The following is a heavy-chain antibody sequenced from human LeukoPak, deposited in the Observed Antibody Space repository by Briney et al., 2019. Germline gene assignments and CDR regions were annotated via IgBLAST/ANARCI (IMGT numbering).Heavy chain of an antibody. J-gene: IGHJ4*02. V-gene: IGHV4-4*07. D-gene: IGHD1/OR15-1a*01. CDR3: ARGEHSVDS. CDR2: IYSSGYT. Sequence: SETLSLTCTVSGGAIRSHYWNWIRQPAGKGLEWIGRIYSSGYTNDNPFLKSRITMSVDMTKNQFSLRLNSVTAADTAVYYCARGEHSVDSWGQGMLVTVSS. CDR1: GGAIRSHY.